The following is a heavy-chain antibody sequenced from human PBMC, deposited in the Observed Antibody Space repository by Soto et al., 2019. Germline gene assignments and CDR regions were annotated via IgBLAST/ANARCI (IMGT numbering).Heavy chain of an antibody. CDR1: GGSISTDNW. CDR2: IYHSGST. Sequence: QVQLQESGPGLVKPSGTLSLTCAVSGGSISTDNWWSWVRQPPGKGLEWVGEIYHSGSTNYNPSLKSRLTISIDKSKDQFSLDVRSVTAADTAVYYCARGGRWLFDYWGQGTQVTVSS. D-gene: IGHD5-12*01. J-gene: IGHJ4*02. V-gene: IGHV4-4*02. CDR3: ARGGRWLFDY.